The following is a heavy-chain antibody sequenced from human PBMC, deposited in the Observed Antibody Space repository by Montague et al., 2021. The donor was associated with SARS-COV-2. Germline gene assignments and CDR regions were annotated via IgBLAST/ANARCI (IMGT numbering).Heavy chain of an antibody. V-gene: IGHV4-38-2*02. CDR1: NYSVSSGYY. J-gene: IGHJ4*02. CDR2: KFHSGGT. Sequence: SETLSLTCTVSNYSVSSGYYWGWIRQFPGKGLEWIGFKFHSGGTXXNPSLQSRVITSVDTSKNQVSLKLRSVSAADTAVYYCARGVVGPTVLFLEYWGQGILVAVSS. D-gene: IGHD1-26*01. CDR3: ARGVVGPTVLFLEY.